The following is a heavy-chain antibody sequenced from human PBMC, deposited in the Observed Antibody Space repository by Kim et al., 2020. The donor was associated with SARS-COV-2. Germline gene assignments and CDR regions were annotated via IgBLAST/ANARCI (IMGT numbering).Heavy chain of an antibody. CDR3: AKEGGYEHRAFDI. V-gene: IGHV3-30*18. CDR2: ISYDGSNK. Sequence: GGSLRLSCAASGFIFSTYGMHWVRQAPGKGLEWVALISYDGSNKYYADSVKGRFTISRDNSKNTLDLQMNSPTAEDTAVYYCAKEGGYEHRAFDIWGQGTMVTVSS. D-gene: IGHD5-12*01. J-gene: IGHJ3*02. CDR1: GFIFSTYG.